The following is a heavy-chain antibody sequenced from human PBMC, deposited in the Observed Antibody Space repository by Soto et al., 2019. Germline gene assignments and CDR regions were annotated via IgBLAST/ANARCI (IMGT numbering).Heavy chain of an antibody. CDR1: GFTFSSYS. D-gene: IGHD2-15*01. Sequence: EVQLVESGGGLVQPGGSLRLSCAASGFTFSSYSMNWVREAPGKGLEWVSYISSCSSTIYYADSVKGRFTISRDNAKNSLYLQMNSLRDEDTAVYSCARGRVGAATLVYWGQGTLVTVSS. CDR2: ISSCSSTI. J-gene: IGHJ4*02. V-gene: IGHV3-48*02. CDR3: ARGRVGAATLVY.